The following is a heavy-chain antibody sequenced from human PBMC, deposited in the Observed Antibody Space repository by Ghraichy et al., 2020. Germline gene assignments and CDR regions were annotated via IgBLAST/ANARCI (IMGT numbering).Heavy chain of an antibody. CDR3: VKDEFGVEIFDY. Sequence: GGSLRLSCSTSGFRFSNYAMHWVRQSPGKGLEYVSVISNSGDSTYYADSVRDRFTISRDNSKNTLHLQMSSLRAEDTAIYYCVKDEFGVEIFDYWGQGTLVTVSS. CDR1: GFRFSNYA. CDR2: ISNSGDST. V-gene: IGHV3-64D*06. D-gene: IGHD3-3*01. J-gene: IGHJ4*02.